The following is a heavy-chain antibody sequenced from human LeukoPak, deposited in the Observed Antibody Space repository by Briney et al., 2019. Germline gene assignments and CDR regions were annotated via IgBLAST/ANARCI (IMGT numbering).Heavy chain of an antibody. CDR2: INHSGST. CDR3: AKIGDTAMAYAFDI. J-gene: IGHJ3*02. Sequence: SETLSLTCAVYGGSFSGYYWSWIRQPPGKGLEWIGEINHSGSTNYNPSLKSRVTISVDTSKNQFSLKLSSVTAADTAVYYCAKIGDTAMAYAFDIWGQGTMVTVSS. CDR1: GGSFSGYY. D-gene: IGHD5-18*01. V-gene: IGHV4-34*01.